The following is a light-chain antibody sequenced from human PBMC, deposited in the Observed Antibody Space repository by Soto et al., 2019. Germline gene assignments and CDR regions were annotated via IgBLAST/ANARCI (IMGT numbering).Light chain of an antibody. J-gene: IGKJ4*01. CDR2: WFS. CDR1: QSLFYSPNNKTY. Sequence: DIVMTQSPDSLAVSLGERATINCKSSQSLFYSPNNKTYLAWYQHKAGQSPKLLIYWFSNRESRVPDRFSGSGSGTDFTLTISSLQAEDGAVYYCQQYYRVPQRTFGAGTKVEIK. CDR3: QQYYRVPQRT. V-gene: IGKV4-1*01.